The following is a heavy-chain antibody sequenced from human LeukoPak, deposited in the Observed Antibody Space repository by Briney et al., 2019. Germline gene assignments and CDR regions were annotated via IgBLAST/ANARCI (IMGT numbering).Heavy chain of an antibody. CDR3: ARSSYKYAERWWFDP. V-gene: IGHV4-4*07. D-gene: IGHD1-1*01. Sequence: KPSETLSLTCTVSGGSISTYYWSWLRQPAGKGLEWIGHIYTSGSTNYNPSLKSRVTMSVDTSKNQLSLKLSSVTAADTAVYYCARSSYKYAERWWFDPWGQGTLVAVSS. J-gene: IGHJ5*02. CDR1: GGSISTYY. CDR2: IYTSGST.